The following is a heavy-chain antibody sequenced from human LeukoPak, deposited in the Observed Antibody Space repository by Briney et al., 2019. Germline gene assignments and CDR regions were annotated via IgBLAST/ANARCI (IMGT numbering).Heavy chain of an antibody. Sequence: VASVKVSCKASGYTFTSYYTHWVRQAPGQGLEWMGIINPSGGSTSYAQKFQGRVTVTRDMSTSTVYMELSSLRSEDTAVYYCARLPVGAIYFDDYWGQGTLVTVSS. CDR3: ARLPVGAIYFDDY. D-gene: IGHD1-26*01. J-gene: IGHJ4*02. CDR2: INPSGGST. V-gene: IGHV1-46*01. CDR1: GYTFTSYY.